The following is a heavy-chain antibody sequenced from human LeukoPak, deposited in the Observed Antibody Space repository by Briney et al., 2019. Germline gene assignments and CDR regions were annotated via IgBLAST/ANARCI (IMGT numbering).Heavy chain of an antibody. CDR1: GYTFTSYA. CDR2: INTNTGNP. V-gene: IGHV7-4-1*02. CDR3: ARDRVQAKQQLVRPSGY. J-gene: IGHJ4*02. Sequence: GASVKVSCKASGYTFTSYAMNWVRQAPGQGLEWMGWINTNTGNPTYAQGFTGRFVFSLDTSVSTAYLQISSLKAEDTAVYYCARDRVQAKQQLVRPSGYWGQGTLVTVSS. D-gene: IGHD6-13*01.